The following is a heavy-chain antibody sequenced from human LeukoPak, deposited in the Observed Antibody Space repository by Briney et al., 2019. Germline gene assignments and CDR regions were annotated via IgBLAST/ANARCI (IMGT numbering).Heavy chain of an antibody. CDR3: ARDTAMVTYWFDP. V-gene: IGHV1-2*02. CDR2: INPNSGGT. J-gene: IGHJ5*02. CDR1: GYTFTGYY. D-gene: IGHD5-18*01. Sequence: ASVKVSCKASGYTFTGYYMHWVRQAPGQGLEGMGWINPNSGGTNYAQKFQGRVTMTRDTSISTAYMELSRLRSDDTAVYYCARDTAMVTYWFDPWGQGTLVTVSS.